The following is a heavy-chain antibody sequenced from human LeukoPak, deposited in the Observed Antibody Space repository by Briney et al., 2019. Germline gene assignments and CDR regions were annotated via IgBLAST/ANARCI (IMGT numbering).Heavy chain of an antibody. CDR1: GFTFSSYS. CDR3: ARNRIAARSSYLDY. D-gene: IGHD6-6*01. V-gene: IGHV3-21*01. Sequence: GGSLRLSCAASGFTFSSYSMNWVRQAPGKGLEWVSFISSSNSYIYYADSVKGRFTISRDNAKNSLYLQMNSLRAEDTAVYYCARNRIAARSSYLDYWGQGTLVTVSS. J-gene: IGHJ4*02. CDR2: ISSSNSYI.